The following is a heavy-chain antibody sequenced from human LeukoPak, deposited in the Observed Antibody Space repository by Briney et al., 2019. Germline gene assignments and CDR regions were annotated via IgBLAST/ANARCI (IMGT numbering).Heavy chain of an antibody. CDR3: ARGRQQLDY. J-gene: IGHJ4*02. Sequence: PSETLSLTCTVSGGSISDYYWSWIRQPPGKGLEWIGYIYYSGSTNYNPSLKSRITISIDTSKNQLSLKLSSVTAADTAVYYCARGRQQLDYWGQGTLVTVSS. CDR2: IYYSGST. CDR1: GGSISDYY. V-gene: IGHV4-59*01. D-gene: IGHD6-13*01.